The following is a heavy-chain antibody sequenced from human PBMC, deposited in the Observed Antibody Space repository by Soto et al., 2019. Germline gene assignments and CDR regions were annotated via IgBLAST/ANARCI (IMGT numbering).Heavy chain of an antibody. CDR2: INHRGTT. D-gene: IGHD2-15*01. CDR1: GGSFSGYY. CDR3: ARGRYSCRGGGCYSSNLLDP. Sequence: SETLSLTCAVYGGSFSGYYWSWIRQPPGKGLEWIGEINHRGTTNYNPSLKSRFTISVDTSKNQFSLKLSSVTAADTAVYYCARGRYSCRGGGCYSSNLLDPWGQGTLVTFAS. J-gene: IGHJ5*02. V-gene: IGHV4-34*01.